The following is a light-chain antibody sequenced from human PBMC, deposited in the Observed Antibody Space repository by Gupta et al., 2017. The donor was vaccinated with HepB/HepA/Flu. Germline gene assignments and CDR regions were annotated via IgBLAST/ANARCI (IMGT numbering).Light chain of an antibody. V-gene: IGKV2-28*01. J-gene: IGKJ1*01. CDR2: LGS. CDR3: RQAIQTPRT. Sequence: DIVMTQSPLSLPVTPGEPASISCRSSQSLLHSNGYNYLDWYLQKPGQSPQLLIYLGSNRASGVPDRFSGSGSGTDFTLKISRVEAEDVGVYYCRQAIQTPRTFGQGTKVEIK. CDR1: QSLLHSNGYNY.